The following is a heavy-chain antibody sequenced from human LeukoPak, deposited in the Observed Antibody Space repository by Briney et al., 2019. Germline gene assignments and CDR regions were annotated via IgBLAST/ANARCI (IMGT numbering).Heavy chain of an antibody. Sequence: GGSLRLSCAASGFTFSSYALHWVRQAPVKGLEWVAVISNDETNKYYADSVKGRFTISRDNSKNTLYLQMNSLRPEDTAVYYCARDRKGSAALDYWGQGTLVTVSS. CDR1: GFTFSSYA. V-gene: IGHV3-30-3*01. CDR3: ARDRKGSAALDY. CDR2: ISNDETNK. J-gene: IGHJ4*02. D-gene: IGHD6-13*01.